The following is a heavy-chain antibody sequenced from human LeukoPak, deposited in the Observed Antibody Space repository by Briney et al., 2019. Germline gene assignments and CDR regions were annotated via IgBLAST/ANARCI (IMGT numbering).Heavy chain of an antibody. CDR1: GGSISSYY. CDR2: IYYSGST. Sequence: SETLSLTCTVSGGSISSYYWSWIRQPPGKGLEWIGYIYYSGSTNYNPSLKSRVTISVDTSKNQFSLKLSSVTAADTAVYYCAGEPAYDILTGYNPYYYYGMDVWGKGTTVTVSS. V-gene: IGHV4-59*01. D-gene: IGHD3-9*01. J-gene: IGHJ6*04. CDR3: AGEPAYDILTGYNPYYYYGMDV.